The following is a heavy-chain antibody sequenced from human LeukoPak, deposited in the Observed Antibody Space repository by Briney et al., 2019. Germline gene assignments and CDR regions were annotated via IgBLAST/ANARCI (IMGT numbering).Heavy chain of an antibody. V-gene: IGHV3-7*01. D-gene: IGHD4-23*01. CDR2: IKQDGSEK. J-gene: IGHJ6*02. CDR3: AREFTATMVNSLYYYYGMDV. CDR1: GFTFSSYW. Sequence: GGSLRLSCAASGFTFSSYWMSWVRQAPGKGLEWVANIKQDGSEKYYVDSVKGRFTISRDNAKNSLYLQMNSLRAEDTAVYYCAREFTATMVNSLYYYYGMDVWGQGTTVTVSS.